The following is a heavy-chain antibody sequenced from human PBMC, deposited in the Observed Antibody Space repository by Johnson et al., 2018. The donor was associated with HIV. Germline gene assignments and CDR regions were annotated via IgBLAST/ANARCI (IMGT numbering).Heavy chain of an antibody. V-gene: IGHV3-48*03. J-gene: IGHJ3*02. CDR3: ARSVNAGRPFDI. CDR1: GFTFSSYG. CDR2: ISGSDGAI. D-gene: IGHD2-8*01. Sequence: VKLVESGGGVVQPGRSLRLSCAASGFTFSSYGMHWVRQAPAKGLEWVSYISGSDGAIWYADSVKGRFTVSRDNAKNSFYLQMNSLRAEDTAVYYCARSVNAGRPFDIWGQGTMVTVSS.